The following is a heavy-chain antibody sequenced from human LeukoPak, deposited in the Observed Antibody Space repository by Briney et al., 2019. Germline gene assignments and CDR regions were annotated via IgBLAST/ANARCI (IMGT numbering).Heavy chain of an antibody. CDR3: ARNYYGSASYYRTGFDP. CDR2: IYYSGST. J-gene: IGHJ5*02. Sequence: PSETLSLTCTLSGGPISSYYWGWIRQPPGKGLEWIGYIYYSGSTNYNPSLKSRLTISIDTSKNQFSLKLSSVTAADTAVYYCARNYYGSASYYRTGFDPWGQGTLVTVSS. CDR1: GGPISSYY. V-gene: IGHV4-59*12. D-gene: IGHD3-10*01.